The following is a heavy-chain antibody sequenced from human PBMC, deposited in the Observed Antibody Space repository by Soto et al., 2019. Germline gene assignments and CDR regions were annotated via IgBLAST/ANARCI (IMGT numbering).Heavy chain of an antibody. J-gene: IGHJ4*02. CDR3: ARSTVTDFDY. CDR1: GGTFSSYT. D-gene: IGHD4-17*01. V-gene: IGHV1-69*02. CDR2: IIPIPGIA. Sequence: SVNVSCKASGGTFSSYTISWVRQAPGQGLEWMGRIIPIPGIANYAQKFQGRVTITADKSTSTAYMELSSLRSEDTAVYYCARSTVTDFDYWGQGTLVTVSS.